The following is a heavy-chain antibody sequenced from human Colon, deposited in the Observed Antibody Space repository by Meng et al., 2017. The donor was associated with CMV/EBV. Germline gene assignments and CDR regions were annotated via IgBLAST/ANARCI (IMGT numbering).Heavy chain of an antibody. D-gene: IGHD1-26*01. V-gene: IGHV3-23*01. CDR1: GFTFSNYA. CDR3: AKGSGSYSAFDI. J-gene: IGHJ3*02. CDR2: ISGGPGIS. Sequence: GGSLRLSCAASGFTFSNYAMAWVRLAPGKGLEWVSVISGGPGISYYADSVKGRFTISRDNSKNTLYLQMNSLRAEDTAVYYCAKGSGSYSAFDIWGQGTMVTVSS.